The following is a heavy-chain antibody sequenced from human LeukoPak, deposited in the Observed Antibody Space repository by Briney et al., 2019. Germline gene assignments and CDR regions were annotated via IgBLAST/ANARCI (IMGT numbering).Heavy chain of an antibody. CDR1: GGSISSYY. V-gene: IGHV4-59*08. J-gene: IGHJ5*02. Sequence: SETLSLTCTVSGGSISSYYWSWIRQPPGKGLEWIGYIYYSGSTNYNPSLKSRVTISVDTSKNQFSLKLSSVTAADTAVYYCARQEDHSSSLFDPWGQGTLVTVSS. D-gene: IGHD6-13*01. CDR3: ARQEDHSSSLFDP. CDR2: IYYSGST.